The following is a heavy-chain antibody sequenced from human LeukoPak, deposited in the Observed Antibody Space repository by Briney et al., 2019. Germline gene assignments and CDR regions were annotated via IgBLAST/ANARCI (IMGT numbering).Heavy chain of an antibody. CDR3: ARRSIAAAGIKFDP. CDR1: GGSFSGYY. CDR2: INHSGST. D-gene: IGHD6-13*01. J-gene: IGHJ5*02. Sequence: KPSETLSLTCAVYGGSFSGYYWSWIRQPPGKGLEWIGEINHSGSTNYNPSLKSRVTISVDTSKNQFSLKLSSVTAADTAVYYCARRSIAAAGIKFDPWGQGTLVTVSS. V-gene: IGHV4-34*01.